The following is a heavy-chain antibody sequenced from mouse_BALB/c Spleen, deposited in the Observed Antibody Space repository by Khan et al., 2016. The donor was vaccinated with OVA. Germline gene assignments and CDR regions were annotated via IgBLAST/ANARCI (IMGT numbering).Heavy chain of an antibody. CDR3: ARSKYYGSGLYAMDY. CDR1: DYTFTSYW. D-gene: IGHD1-1*01. CDR2: ISPGSGSP. Sequence: DLVKPGASVKLSCKASDYTFTSYWINWIKQRPGQGLEWIGHISPGSGSPYYNEVFTVKATLNVDTSSTTAYIPLSSLSSEDSAVDFCARSKYYGSGLYAMDYWGQGTSVTVSS. J-gene: IGHJ4*01. V-gene: IGHV1S41*01.